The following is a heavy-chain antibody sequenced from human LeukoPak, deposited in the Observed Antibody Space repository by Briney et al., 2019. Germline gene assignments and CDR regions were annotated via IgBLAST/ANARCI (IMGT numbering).Heavy chain of an antibody. J-gene: IGHJ1*01. CDR3: AREGPSYGGKVRYFQH. Sequence: GGSLRLSCAASGFTFSSYSMNWVRQAPGKGLEWVSSISSSSSYIYYADSVKGRFTISRDNAKNSLYLQMNSLRAEDTAVYYCAREGPSYGGKVRYFQHWGQGTLVTVSS. CDR2: ISSSSSYI. D-gene: IGHD4-23*01. V-gene: IGHV3-21*01. CDR1: GFTFSSYS.